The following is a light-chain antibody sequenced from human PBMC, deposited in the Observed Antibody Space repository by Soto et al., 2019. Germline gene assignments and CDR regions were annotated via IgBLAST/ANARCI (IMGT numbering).Light chain of an antibody. CDR1: SSNIGNNY. CDR3: GTWDSSLSAVV. J-gene: IGLJ2*01. CDR2: ENN. Sequence: QSVLTQPPSVSAAPGQKVTISCSGSSSNIGNNYLSWYQKLPGAAPKLLIYENNKRPSGIPDRCSGSKSGTSATLAITGLQTGDEADYYCGTWDSSLSAVVFGGGTQLTVL. V-gene: IGLV1-51*02.